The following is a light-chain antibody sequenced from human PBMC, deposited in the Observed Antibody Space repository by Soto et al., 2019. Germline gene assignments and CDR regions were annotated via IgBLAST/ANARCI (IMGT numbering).Light chain of an antibody. CDR1: QRIATW. CDR2: GAS. Sequence: IRMTQSPSSFSASVGDRVTITCRASQRIATWLAWYQHQPGSAPKLLIYGASTLQSGVPSRFSGSGSGAEFTLTIDNLQPEDFATYYCQQYHLYWTFGPGTKVDI. CDR3: QQYHLYWT. J-gene: IGKJ1*01. V-gene: IGKV1-5*01.